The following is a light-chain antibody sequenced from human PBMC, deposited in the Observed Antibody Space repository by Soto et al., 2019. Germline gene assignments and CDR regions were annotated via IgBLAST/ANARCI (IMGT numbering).Light chain of an antibody. CDR3: QQYNNWPPIT. V-gene: IGKV3-15*01. Sequence: EIVLTQSAATLSLSPGERATLSCGASQSVSSYLAWYQQKPGQAPRLLIYGASTRATGIPARFSGSGSGTEFTLTIGSLQSEDFAVYYCQQYNNWPPITFGQGTRLEIK. CDR2: GAS. J-gene: IGKJ5*01. CDR1: QSVSSY.